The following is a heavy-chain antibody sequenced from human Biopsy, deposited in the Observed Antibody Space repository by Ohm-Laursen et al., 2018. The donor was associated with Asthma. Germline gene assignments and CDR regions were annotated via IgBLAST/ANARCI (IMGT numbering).Heavy chain of an antibody. J-gene: IGHJ4*02. CDR2: IIPFYGTA. V-gene: IGHV1-69*15. D-gene: IGHD4-17*01. CDR1: GGTFSTFG. CDR3: ARDYDGDYVQRHLPLAY. Sequence: SSVKVSCKASGGTFSTFGISWVRQAPGQGLEWMGRIIPFYGTATDAQNFQGRLTLTADESTSTAYMELSSLRSEDTAVYFCARDYDGDYVQRHLPLAYWGQGTLVTVSS.